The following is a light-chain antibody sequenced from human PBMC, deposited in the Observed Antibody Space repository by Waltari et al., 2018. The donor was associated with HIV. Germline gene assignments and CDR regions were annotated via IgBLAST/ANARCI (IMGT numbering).Light chain of an antibody. CDR2: GAS. J-gene: IGKJ1*01. CDR1: QSVSSN. CDR3: QQYNNWPRT. Sequence: TVMTQSPATLSVSPGERVTLPCRASQSVSSNLAWYQQKRDQAPRLLIYGASTRATGLPARFSGSGSGTEFTLTISSLQSEDFAVYYCQQYNNWPRTFGQGTKVEI. V-gene: IGKV3-15*01.